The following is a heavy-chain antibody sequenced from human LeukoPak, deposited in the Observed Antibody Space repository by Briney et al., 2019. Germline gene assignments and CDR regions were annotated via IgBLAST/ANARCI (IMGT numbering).Heavy chain of an antibody. Sequence: GGSLRLSCAASGFTFSSYAMSWVRQAPGKGLEWVSAISGSGGSTYYADSVKGRFTISRGNSKNTLYLQMNSLRAEDTAVYYCAKDKGRSSTSCFFDYWGQGTLVTVSS. CDR3: AKDKGRSSTSCFFDY. D-gene: IGHD2-2*01. V-gene: IGHV3-23*01. J-gene: IGHJ4*02. CDR2: ISGSGGST. CDR1: GFTFSSYA.